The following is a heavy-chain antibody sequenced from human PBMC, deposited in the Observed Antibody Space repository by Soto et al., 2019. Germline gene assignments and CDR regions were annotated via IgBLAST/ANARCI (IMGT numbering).Heavy chain of an antibody. CDR3: AKFGGPPAYCGGDCYSTGYYYYGMDV. CDR2: ISGSGGST. J-gene: IGHJ6*02. Sequence: QGGSLRLSCAASGFTFSSYAMSWVRQAPGKGLEWVSAISGSGGSTYYADSVKGRFTISRDNSKNTLYLQMNSLRAEDTAVYYCAKFGGPPAYCGGDCYSTGYYYYGMDVWGQGTTVTVSS. V-gene: IGHV3-23*01. CDR1: GFTFSSYA. D-gene: IGHD2-21*02.